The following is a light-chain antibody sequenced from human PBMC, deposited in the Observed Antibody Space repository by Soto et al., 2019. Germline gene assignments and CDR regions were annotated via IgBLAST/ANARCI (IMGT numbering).Light chain of an antibody. CDR3: QQRYSTPLT. V-gene: IGKV1-39*01. CDR2: AAS. Sequence: DIQMTQSPSSLSASVGDRVTITCRASQSISSYLNWYQQKPGKAPKLLIYAASSLQSGVPSRFSGRGSGTDFTLTISSLQPEDFATYDCQQRYSTPLTFGPGTKVDIK. CDR1: QSISSY. J-gene: IGKJ3*01.